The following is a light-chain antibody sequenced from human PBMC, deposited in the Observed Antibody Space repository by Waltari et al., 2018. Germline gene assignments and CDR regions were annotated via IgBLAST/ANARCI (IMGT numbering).Light chain of an antibody. CDR2: AAS. CDR1: QSISNY. CDR3: QQGYSAPLT. V-gene: IGKV1-39*01. J-gene: IGKJ1*01. Sequence: DLPSSQSPSYLSASVGDRVPITCRASQSISNYLNWYQQKPGKAPKLLIYAASSLQSGVPSRLSGSGSGTDFTLTISSLQPEDFATYSCQQGYSAPLTFGQGTRVEIK.